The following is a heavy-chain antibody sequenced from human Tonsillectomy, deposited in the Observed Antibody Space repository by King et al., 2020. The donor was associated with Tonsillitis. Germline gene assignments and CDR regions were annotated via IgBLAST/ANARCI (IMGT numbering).Heavy chain of an antibody. D-gene: IGHD6-19*01. CDR2: ISTSGST. J-gene: IGHJ4*02. CDR1: GGSISYYY. Sequence: VQLQESGPGLVKPSETLSLTCTVSGGSISYYYWSWIRQPAGKKLEWIGRISTSGSTNFSPSLKSRLTMSVDTSKNQFSLNLSSVAAADTAMYYCARVKAVGVVDYWGQGTLVTVSS. V-gene: IGHV4-4*07. CDR3: ARVKAVGVVDY.